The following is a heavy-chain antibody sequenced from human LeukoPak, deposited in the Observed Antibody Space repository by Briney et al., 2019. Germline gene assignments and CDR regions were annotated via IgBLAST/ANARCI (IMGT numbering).Heavy chain of an antibody. V-gene: IGHV1-2*02. J-gene: IGHJ4*02. Sequence: ASVKVSCKASGYTFTGYYMHWVRQAPGQGLEWMGWINPNSGGTSYAQKFQGRVTMTRDTSISTAYMELSRLRSDDTAVYYCARLYYDILTGYPTFDYWGQGTLVTVSS. CDR2: INPNSGGT. D-gene: IGHD3-9*01. CDR3: ARLYYDILTGYPTFDY. CDR1: GYTFTGYY.